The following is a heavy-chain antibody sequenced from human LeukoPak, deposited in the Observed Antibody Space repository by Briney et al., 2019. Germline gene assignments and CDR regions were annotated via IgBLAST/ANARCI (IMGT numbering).Heavy chain of an antibody. CDR1: GYTFTSYG. J-gene: IGHJ6*02. CDR2: IIPIFGTA. CDR3: ARDPGTAMGTGAYYYYYYGMDV. Sequence: SVKVSCKASGYTFTSYGISWVRQAPGQGLEWMGGIIPIFGTANYAQKFQGRVTITADESTSTAYMELSSLRSEDTAVYYCARDPGTAMGTGAYYYYYYGMDVWGQGTTVTVSS. D-gene: IGHD5-18*01. V-gene: IGHV1-69*13.